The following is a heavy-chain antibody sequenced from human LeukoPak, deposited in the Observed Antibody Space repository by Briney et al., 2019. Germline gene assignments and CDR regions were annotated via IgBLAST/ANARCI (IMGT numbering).Heavy chain of an antibody. J-gene: IGHJ4*02. CDR2: IKQDGSEK. V-gene: IGHV3-7*03. CDR3: ARDPARGDECYFDY. Sequence: PGGSLRLSCAASGFTFSSYWMSWVRQAPGKGLEWVANIKQDGSEKYYVDSVKGRFTISRDNAKNSLYLQMNSLRAEDTAVYYCARDPARGDECYFDYWGQGTLVTVSS. D-gene: IGHD3-10*01. CDR1: GFTFSSYW.